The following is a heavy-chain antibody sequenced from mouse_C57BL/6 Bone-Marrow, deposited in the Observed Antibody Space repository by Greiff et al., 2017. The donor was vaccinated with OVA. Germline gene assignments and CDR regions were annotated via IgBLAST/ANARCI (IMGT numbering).Heavy chain of an antibody. V-gene: IGHV5-16*01. CDR1: GFTFSDYY. Sequence: EVKLMESEGGLVQPGSSMKLSCTASGFTFSDYYMAWVRQVPEKGLEWVANINYDGSSTYYLDSLKSRFIISRDNAKNILYLQMSSLKSEDTATYYCARDELAGAWFAYWGQGTLVTVSA. CDR2: INYDGSST. J-gene: IGHJ3*01. D-gene: IGHD4-1*01. CDR3: ARDELAGAWFAY.